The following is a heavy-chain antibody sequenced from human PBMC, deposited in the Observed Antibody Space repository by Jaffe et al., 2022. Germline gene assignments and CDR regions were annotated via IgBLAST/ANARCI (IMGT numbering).Heavy chain of an antibody. J-gene: IGHJ5*02. Sequence: EVQLVESGGGLVQPGRSLRLSCAASGFTFDDYAMHWVRQAPGKGLEWVSGISWNSGSIGYADSVKGRFTISRDNAKNSLYLQMNSLRAEDTALYYCAKDIGGTSGYSYGREGLEYWFDPWGQGTLVTVSS. CDR3: AKDIGGTSGYSYGREGLEYWFDP. CDR2: ISWNSGSI. V-gene: IGHV3-9*01. CDR1: GFTFDDYA. D-gene: IGHD5-18*01.